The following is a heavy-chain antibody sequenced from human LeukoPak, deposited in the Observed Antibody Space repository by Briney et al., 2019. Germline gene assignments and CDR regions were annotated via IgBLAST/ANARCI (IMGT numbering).Heavy chain of an antibody. CDR3: ARELDMSVAIYFDY. Sequence: SVKVSCKASGGTFSSYAISWVRQAAGQGLEWMGGIIPIFGTANYAQKFQGRVTITADESTSTAYMELSSLRSEDTAVYYCARELDMSVAIYFDYWGQGTLVTVSS. CDR2: IIPIFGTA. V-gene: IGHV1-69*13. J-gene: IGHJ4*02. D-gene: IGHD6-19*01. CDR1: GGTFSSYA.